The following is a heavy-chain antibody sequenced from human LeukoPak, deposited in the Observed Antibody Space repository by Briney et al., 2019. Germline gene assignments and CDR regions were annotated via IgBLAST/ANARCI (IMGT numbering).Heavy chain of an antibody. D-gene: IGHD6-13*01. J-gene: IGHJ5*02. Sequence: SVKVSCKASGGTFSSYAISWVRQAPGQGLEWMGRIIPMLGIANYAQKFQGRVTITADKSTSTAYMELSSLRSEDTAVYYCARRSSSWYPVTWGQGTLVTVSS. V-gene: IGHV1-69*04. CDR3: ARRSSSWYPVT. CDR1: GGTFSSYA. CDR2: IIPMLGIA.